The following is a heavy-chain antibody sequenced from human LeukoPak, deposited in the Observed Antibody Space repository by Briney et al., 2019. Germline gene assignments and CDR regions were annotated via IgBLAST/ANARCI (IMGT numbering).Heavy chain of an antibody. J-gene: IGHJ6*02. Sequence: PSETLSLTCTVSGGSISSGSYYWSWIRQPAGKGLEWIGRIYTSGSTNYNPSLKSRVTISVDTSKNQFSLKLSSVTAADTAVYYCARSPGGPMYYYDSSEGVWGQGTTVTVSS. V-gene: IGHV4-61*02. CDR3: ARSPGGPMYYYDSSEGV. CDR2: IYTSGST. CDR1: GGSISSGSYY. D-gene: IGHD3-22*01.